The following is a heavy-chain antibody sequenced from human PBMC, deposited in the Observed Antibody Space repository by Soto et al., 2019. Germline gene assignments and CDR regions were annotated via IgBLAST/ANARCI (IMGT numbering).Heavy chain of an antibody. Sequence: SETLSLTCAVSGGSISSGGYSWSWIRQPPGKGLEWIGDIYHSGSTYYNPSLKSRATLSVDRSKNQFSLRLKSVTAADTATYYCARDRDNFQRRFDPWGQGTLVTVSS. J-gene: IGHJ5*02. CDR3: ARDRDNFQRRFDP. CDR2: IYHSGST. CDR1: GGSISSGGYS. D-gene: IGHD6-25*01. V-gene: IGHV4-30-2*01.